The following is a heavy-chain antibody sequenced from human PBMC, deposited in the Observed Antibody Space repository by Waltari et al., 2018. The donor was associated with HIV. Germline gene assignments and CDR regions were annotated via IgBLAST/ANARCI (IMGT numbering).Heavy chain of an antibody. CDR1: GFTFSTYW. D-gene: IGHD1-26*01. CDR2: INMDGSSI. J-gene: IGHJ6*02. V-gene: IGHV3-74*01. Sequence: EVQLVESGGGLVQPGGSLRLSCAASGFTFSTYWMHWVRQVPGKGLVWGSLINMDGSSINYADFVKGRFTISRDNAKNTLYLQMNSLRPEDTAVYYCASPVGFRPAGMDVWGQGTTVTVSS. CDR3: ASPVGFRPAGMDV.